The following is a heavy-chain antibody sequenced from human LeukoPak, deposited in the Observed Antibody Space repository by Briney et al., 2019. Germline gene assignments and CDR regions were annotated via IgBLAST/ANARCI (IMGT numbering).Heavy chain of an antibody. CDR1: GFTFSTYG. D-gene: IGHD2-8*01. V-gene: IGHV3-23*01. Sequence: GGSLRLSCAASGFTFSTYGMSWVRQAPGKGLEWVSAISGSGADTYYADSVKGRCTISRDTSINTVYLQMNSLRAEDTALYYCAKGDNGGHWWYFDLWGRGTLVTVPS. CDR3: AKGDNGGHWWYFDL. J-gene: IGHJ2*01. CDR2: ISGSGADT.